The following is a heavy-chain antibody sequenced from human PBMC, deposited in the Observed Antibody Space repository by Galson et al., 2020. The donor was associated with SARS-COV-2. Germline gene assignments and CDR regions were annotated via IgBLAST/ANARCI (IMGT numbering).Heavy chain of an antibody. CDR2: IYTSGST. CDR1: GGSISSYS. Sequence: ASETLSLPCTVSGGSISSYSWSWIRQPPGKGLEWIGYIYTSGSTNYNPTLKSRVTISADTSKNQFSLKLSSVTAADTAVYYSARDSERHSSTLRFNPWGQGTLVTVSP. V-gene: IGHV4-59*01. D-gene: IGHD6-13*01. J-gene: IGHJ5*02. CDR3: ARDSERHSSTLRFNP.